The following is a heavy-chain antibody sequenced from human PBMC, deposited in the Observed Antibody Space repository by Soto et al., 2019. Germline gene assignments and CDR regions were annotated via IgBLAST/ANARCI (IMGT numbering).Heavy chain of an antibody. D-gene: IGHD2-15*01. CDR1: GYTFSSFG. CDR2: VSVYNDDT. J-gene: IGHJ4*02. Sequence: SVKVSCKASGYTFSSFGINWVRQAPGQGLEWVGWVSVYNDDTKYAQNFQGRVSLTTDTSTSTTYMEVGRLRSDDTAVYYCARTCRSGGSCYHEYWGEGTLVTVSS. CDR3: ARTCRSGGSCYHEY. V-gene: IGHV1-18*01.